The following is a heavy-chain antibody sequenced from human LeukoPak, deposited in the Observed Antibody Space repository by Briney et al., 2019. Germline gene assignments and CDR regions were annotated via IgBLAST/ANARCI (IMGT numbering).Heavy chain of an antibody. CDR3: ARVGVAGARYYFDY. CDR1: GGTFISYA. J-gene: IGHJ4*02. V-gene: IGHV1-69*05. Sequence: GASVKVSCKASGGTFISYAISWVRQAPGQGREWMGRIIPIFGTANYAQKFQGRVTITTDESTSTAYMELSSLRSEDTAVYYCARVGVAGARYYFDYWGQGTLVTVSS. D-gene: IGHD6-19*01. CDR2: IIPIFGTA.